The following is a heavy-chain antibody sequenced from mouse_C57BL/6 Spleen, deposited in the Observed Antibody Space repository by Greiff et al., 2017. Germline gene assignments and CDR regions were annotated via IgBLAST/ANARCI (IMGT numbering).Heavy chain of an antibody. CDR3: AITTVSMDY. CDR1: GYAFSSSW. D-gene: IGHD1-1*01. J-gene: IGHJ4*01. V-gene: IGHV1-82*01. CDR2: IYPGDGDT. Sequence: VQLQQSGPELVKPGASVKISCKASGYAFSSSWMNWVKQRPGKGLEWIGRIYPGDGDTNYNGKFKGKATLTADKSSSTAYMQLSSLTSEDSAVYFCAITTVSMDYGGQKTSVTVSS.